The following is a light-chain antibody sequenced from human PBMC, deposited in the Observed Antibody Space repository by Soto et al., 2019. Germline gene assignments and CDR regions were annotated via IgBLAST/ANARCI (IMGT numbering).Light chain of an antibody. J-gene: IGKJ3*01. V-gene: IGKV3-20*01. CDR2: GVS. Sequence: EIVLTQSPGTLSLSPGERATLSCRASQRISSNYLAWYQQKPGQAPRLLIHGVSSRATGIPDRFSGSGSGTAFTLTISILEPEDFAVYYCQQYGSSPLITFGPGTKVDIK. CDR1: QRISSNY. CDR3: QQYGSSPLIT.